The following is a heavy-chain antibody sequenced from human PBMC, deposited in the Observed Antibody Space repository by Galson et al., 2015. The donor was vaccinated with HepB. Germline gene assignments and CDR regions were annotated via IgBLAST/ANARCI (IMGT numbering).Heavy chain of an antibody. V-gene: IGHV3-66*01. CDR3: ARERSRVVTARTYYFDY. Sequence: SLRLSCAASGFTVSSNYMSWVRQAPGKGLEWVSVIYSGGSTYYADSVKGRFTISRDNSKNTLYLQMNSLRAEDTAVYYCARERSRVVTARTYYFDYWGQGTLVTVSS. CDR1: GFTVSSNY. CDR2: IYSGGST. D-gene: IGHD2-21*02. J-gene: IGHJ4*02.